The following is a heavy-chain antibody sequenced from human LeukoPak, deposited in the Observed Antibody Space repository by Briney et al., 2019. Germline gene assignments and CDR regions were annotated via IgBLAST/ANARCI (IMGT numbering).Heavy chain of an antibody. V-gene: IGHV5-51*01. CDR1: GYSFTSYW. J-gene: IGHJ3*02. CDR3: AGPAGTTGTTGQNDAFDI. CDR2: IYPGDSDT. D-gene: IGHD1-1*01. Sequence: GESLKISCKGSGYSFTSYWIGWVRQMPGKGLEWMGIIYPGDSDTRYSPSFQGQVTISADKSISTAYLQWSSLKASHTAMYYCAGPAGTTGTTGQNDAFDIWGQGTMVTVSS.